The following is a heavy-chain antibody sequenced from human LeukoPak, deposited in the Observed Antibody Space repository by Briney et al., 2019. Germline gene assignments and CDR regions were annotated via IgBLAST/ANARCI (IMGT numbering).Heavy chain of an antibody. Sequence: GGSLRLSCAASGFTFSDYYMSWIRQAAGKGLEWVAYISSSSGYIFYADSVKGRFTISRDNAKNSLYLQMNSLRAEDTAVYYCAELGITMIGGVWGKGTTVTISS. D-gene: IGHD3-10*02. J-gene: IGHJ6*04. CDR2: ISSSSGYI. CDR1: GFTFSDYY. CDR3: AELGITMIGGV. V-gene: IGHV3-11*06.